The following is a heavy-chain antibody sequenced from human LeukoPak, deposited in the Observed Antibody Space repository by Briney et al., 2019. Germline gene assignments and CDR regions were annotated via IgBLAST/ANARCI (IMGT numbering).Heavy chain of an antibody. J-gene: IGHJ4*02. V-gene: IGHV3-30*02. D-gene: IGHD1-26*01. CDR2: IRYDGSNK. CDR1: GFTFSSHG. Sequence: GGSLRLFCASSGFTFSSHGMHWVREAPGKGLEWVAFIRYDGSNKKYADSVKGRFTISRDNSKNTLYLQMNSLRAEDTAVYYCAKVAVDTSVGATPTDYWGQGTLVTVSS. CDR3: AKVAVDTSVGATPTDY.